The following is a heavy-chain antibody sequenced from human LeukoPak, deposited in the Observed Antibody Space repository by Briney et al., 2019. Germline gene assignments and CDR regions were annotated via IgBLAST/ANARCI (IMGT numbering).Heavy chain of an antibody. CDR1: GFDFSGYS. J-gene: IGHJ4*02. Sequence: GGSLRLSCAASGFDFSGYSMTWVRQGPGKGLEWVATIKDDGSDKYYVDSVKGRFSISRDNAKSSLYLQMNSLRLEDTAMYYCADLGYSDWGQGTLVTVSS. CDR3: ADLGYSD. CDR2: IKDDGSDK. D-gene: IGHD5-18*01. V-gene: IGHV3-7*01.